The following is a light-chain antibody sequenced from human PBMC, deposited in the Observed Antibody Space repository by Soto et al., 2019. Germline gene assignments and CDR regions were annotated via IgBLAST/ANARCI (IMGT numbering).Light chain of an antibody. J-gene: IGLJ1*01. CDR1: SSDVGRYNF. V-gene: IGLV2-11*01. CDR3: CSYAGRYTHV. CDR2: DVI. Sequence: QSALTQPRSVSGSPGQSVTISCTGTSSDVGRYNFVSWYQQHPDKAPKLMIYDVIKRPSGVPDRFSGSKSGNTASLTIYGLQAKDEADYHCCSYAGRYTHVFGNGTKVTVL.